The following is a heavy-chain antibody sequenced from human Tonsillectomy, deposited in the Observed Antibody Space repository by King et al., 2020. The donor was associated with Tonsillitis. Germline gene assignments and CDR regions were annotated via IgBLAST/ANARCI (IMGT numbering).Heavy chain of an antibody. CDR2: ITSSSNTI. Sequence: VQLVESGGTLVQPGGSLSLSCAASGFTFSSYSMNWVRQAPGKGLEWVSYITSSSNTIYYADSVKGRFTISRDNAHNSLSLQMNSLRVDDTAVYYCTRDPHALDYWGQGTLVTVSS. CDR1: GFTFSSYS. J-gene: IGHJ4*02. CDR3: TRDPHALDY. V-gene: IGHV3-48*01.